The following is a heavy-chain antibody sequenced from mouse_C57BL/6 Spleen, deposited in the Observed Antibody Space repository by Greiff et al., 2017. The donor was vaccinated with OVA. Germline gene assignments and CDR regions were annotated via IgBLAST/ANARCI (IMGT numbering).Heavy chain of an antibody. Sequence: QVQLQQPGAELVKPGASVKLSCKASGYTFTSYWMHWVKQRPGQGLEWIGMIHPNSGSTNYNEKFKSKATLTVDKSSSTAYMQLSSLTSEDSAVYYCARNDYYGSETWYFDVWGTGTTVTVSS. V-gene: IGHV1-64*01. J-gene: IGHJ1*03. D-gene: IGHD1-1*01. CDR1: GYTFTSYW. CDR3: ARNDYYGSETWYFDV. CDR2: IHPNSGST.